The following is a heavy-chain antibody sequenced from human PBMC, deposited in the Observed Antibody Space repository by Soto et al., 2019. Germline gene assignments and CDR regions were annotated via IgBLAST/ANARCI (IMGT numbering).Heavy chain of an antibody. CDR3: AKAPEPWVAATYFDY. CDR2: ISGSGGST. Sequence: EVQLLESGGGLVQPGGSLRLSCAASGFTFSSYAMSWVRQAPGKGLEWVSAISGSGGSTYYADSVKGRFTFSRDNSQNTLYLQMNSLRAEDTAVYYCAKAPEPWVAATYFDYWGQGTLVTVSS. CDR1: GFTFSSYA. J-gene: IGHJ4*02. V-gene: IGHV3-23*01. D-gene: IGHD2-15*01.